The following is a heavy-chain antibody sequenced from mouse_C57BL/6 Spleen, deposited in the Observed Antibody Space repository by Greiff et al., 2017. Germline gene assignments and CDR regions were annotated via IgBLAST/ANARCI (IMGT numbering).Heavy chain of an antibody. Sequence: QVQLKQPGAELVKPGASVKMSCKASGYTFTSYWITWVKQRPGQGLEWIGDIYPGSGSTNYNEKFKSKATLTVDSSSSTAYMQRSSLTSEDSAVYYGAREDYSNDWYFDVWGTGTTVTVSS. V-gene: IGHV1-55*01. CDR1: GYTFTSYW. J-gene: IGHJ1*03. D-gene: IGHD2-5*01. CDR3: AREDYSNDWYFDV. CDR2: IYPGSGST.